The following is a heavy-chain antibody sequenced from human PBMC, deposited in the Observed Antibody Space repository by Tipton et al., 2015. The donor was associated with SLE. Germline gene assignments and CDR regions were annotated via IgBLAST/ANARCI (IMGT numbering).Heavy chain of an antibody. D-gene: IGHD1-26*01. V-gene: IGHV4-4*07. Sequence: TLSLTCTVSDGSITDYYWTWIRQPAGEGLEWIGRMYASGSTNYNPSLRSRAAMSVDTSKSHFSLKLTSVTAADTAVYYCARWVVGATRFFDYWGQGTLVTVSS. J-gene: IGHJ4*02. CDR3: ARWVVGATRFFDY. CDR2: MYASGST. CDR1: DGSITDYY.